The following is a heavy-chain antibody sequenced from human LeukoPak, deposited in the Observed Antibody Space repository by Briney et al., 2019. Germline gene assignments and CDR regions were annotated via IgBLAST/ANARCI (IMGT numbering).Heavy chain of an antibody. J-gene: IGHJ4*02. D-gene: IGHD6-13*01. CDR3: ARGFRSSTSWYFFDY. CDR2: IYSGGST. V-gene: IGHV3-53*01. CDR1: GFTVSSNY. Sequence: GGSLRLSCAASGFTVSSNYMSWVRQAPGKGLEWVPVIYSGGSTYYADSVKGRFTISRDNSKNTLYLQMNSLRAEDTAVYYCARGFRSSTSWYFFDYWGQGTLVTVSS.